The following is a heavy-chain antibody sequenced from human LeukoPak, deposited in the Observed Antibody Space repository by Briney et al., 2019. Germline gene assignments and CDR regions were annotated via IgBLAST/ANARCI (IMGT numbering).Heavy chain of an antibody. CDR2: IIPIFGTA. J-gene: IGHJ4*02. D-gene: IGHD6-19*01. Sequence: SGKVSCKASGGTFSSYAISWVRQATGQGLEWMGRIIPIFGTANYAQKFQGRVTITTYESTSTAYMELSSLRSEDTAVYYCGSVAGRGGYWGQGTLVTVSS. V-gene: IGHV1-69*05. CDR3: GSVAGRGGY. CDR1: GGTFSSYA.